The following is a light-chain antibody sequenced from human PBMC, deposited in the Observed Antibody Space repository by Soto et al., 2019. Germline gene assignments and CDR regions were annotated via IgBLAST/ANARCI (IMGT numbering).Light chain of an antibody. CDR3: QQRSDWPWT. Sequence: EIVLTQSPGTLSLSAGERATLSCRASQSVSNNYLAWYQQKPGQAPRLLIYGASNRATGIAARFSGGGSGTDFTLTISNLEPEDFAVYYCQQRSDWPWTFGQGTKVDIK. CDR2: GAS. V-gene: IGKV3-11*01. CDR1: QSVSNNY. J-gene: IGKJ1*01.